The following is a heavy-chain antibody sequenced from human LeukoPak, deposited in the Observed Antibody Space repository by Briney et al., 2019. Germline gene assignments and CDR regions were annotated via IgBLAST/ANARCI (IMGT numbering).Heavy chain of an antibody. Sequence: SETLSLTCTVSGGSISSSSYYWGWIRQPPGKGLEWIGSIYYSGSTYYNPSLKSRVTISVDTSKNQFSLKLSSVTAADTALYYCARDARMVGATTVDFWGQGTLVTVSS. J-gene: IGHJ4*02. CDR2: IYYSGST. CDR3: ARDARMVGATTVDF. V-gene: IGHV4-39*07. CDR1: GGSISSSSYY. D-gene: IGHD1-26*01.